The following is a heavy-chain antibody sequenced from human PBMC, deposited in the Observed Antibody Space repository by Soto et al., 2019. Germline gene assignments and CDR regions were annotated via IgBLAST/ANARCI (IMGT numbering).Heavy chain of an antibody. CDR3: AGAVYCRSAACSNWFDS. V-gene: IGHV4-30-4*01. CDR2: IYYSGST. J-gene: IGHJ5*01. CDR1: GASINSADYY. Sequence: PSETLSLTCAVSGASINSADYYWSWIRQPPGKGLEWIGYIYYSGSTYYNPSLKSRAAISADMSKNQFSLRLSSATAADTAVYYCAGAVYCRSAACSNWFDSWGQGTLVTVSS. D-gene: IGHD2-2*01.